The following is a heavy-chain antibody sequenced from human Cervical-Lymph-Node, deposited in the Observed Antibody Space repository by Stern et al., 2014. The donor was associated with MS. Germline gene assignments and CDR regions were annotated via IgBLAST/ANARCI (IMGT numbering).Heavy chain of an antibody. J-gene: IGHJ4*02. Sequence: EVQLVESGGGLVQPGGSLRLSCAASGFSFSDFYMDWVRQAPGKGLEWVGRSRNKAKSYTTDYAASVKGRFTISRDDSKNSLYLQMNSLKTEDTAVYYCSRDSSGDYWGPGTQVTVSS. V-gene: IGHV3-72*01. CDR1: GFSFSDFY. CDR3: SRDSSGDY. CDR2: SRNKAKSYTT.